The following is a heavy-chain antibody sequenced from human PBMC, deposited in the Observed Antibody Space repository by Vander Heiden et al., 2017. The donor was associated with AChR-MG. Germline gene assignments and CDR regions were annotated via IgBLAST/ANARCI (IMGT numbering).Heavy chain of an antibody. J-gene: IGHJ6*02. Sequence: QVQLQESGPGLVKPSGTLSLPCAVSAGSISSSNWWSWVRQPPGKGLEGIGEIYHSGSTKYKPSLKSRVTISVDKSKNQFSMKLSSVTAADTAVYYCARGGHYVWGSIYYGMDVWGQGTTVNVSS. CDR2: IYHSGST. D-gene: IGHD3-16*01. V-gene: IGHV4-4*02. CDR1: AGSISSSNW. CDR3: ARGGHYVWGSIYYGMDV.